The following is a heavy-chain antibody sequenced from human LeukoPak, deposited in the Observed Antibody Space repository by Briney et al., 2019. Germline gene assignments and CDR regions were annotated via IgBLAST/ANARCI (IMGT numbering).Heavy chain of an antibody. V-gene: IGHV4-39*02. J-gene: IGHJ4*02. CDR2: IYYSGST. CDR3: AKDTRQSPIAAAGLYFDY. Sequence: SETLSLTCTVSGGSISSSSYYWGWIRQPPGKGLEWIGSIYYSGSTYYNPSLKSRVTISVDTSKNQFSLKLSSVTAADTAVYYCAKDTRQSPIAAAGLYFDYWGQGTLVTVSS. CDR1: GGSISSSSYY. D-gene: IGHD6-13*01.